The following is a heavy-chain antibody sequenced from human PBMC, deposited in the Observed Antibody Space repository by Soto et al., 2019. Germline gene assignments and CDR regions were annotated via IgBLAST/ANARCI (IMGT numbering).Heavy chain of an antibody. J-gene: IGHJ6*02. CDR3: ATPPLMTTETTNYYYYGLDV. CDR2: ISSSGSTI. V-gene: IGHV3-11*01. CDR1: GFTFSDYY. D-gene: IGHD4-4*01. Sequence: GSLRLSXAASGFTFSDYYMSWIRQAPGKGLEWVSYISSSGSTIYYADSVKGRFTISRDNAKNSLYLQMNGLRAEDTAVYYCATPPLMTTETTNYYYYGLDVWGQGTTVTVSS.